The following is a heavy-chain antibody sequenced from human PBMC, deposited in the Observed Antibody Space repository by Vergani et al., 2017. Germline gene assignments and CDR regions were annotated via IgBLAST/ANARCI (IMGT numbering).Heavy chain of an antibody. CDR1: GGSFSGYY. D-gene: IGHD1-7*01. V-gene: IGHV4-34*11. Sequence: QVQLQQWGAGLLKPSETLSLTCAVYGGSFSGYYWSWIRQPAGKGLEWIGYIYYSGSTNYNPSLKSRVTISVDTSKNQFSLKLSSVTAADTAVYYCARDSSWNYSGYYFDYWGQGTLVTVSS. CDR3: ARDSSWNYSGYYFDY. CDR2: IYYSGST. J-gene: IGHJ4*02.